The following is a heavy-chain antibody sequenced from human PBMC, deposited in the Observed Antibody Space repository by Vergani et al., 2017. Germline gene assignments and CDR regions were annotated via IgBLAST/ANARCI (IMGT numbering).Heavy chain of an antibody. V-gene: IGHV4-31*03. CDR2: IYYSGST. Sequence: QVQLQESGPGLVKPSQTLSLTCTVSGGSISSGGYYWSWIRQHPGKGLEWSGYIYYSGSTYSNSSLKSRVTISVDTSKIQFSLKLSSVTAADTAVYYCARGNPSGVDLWSGLRSMEDYFDYWGQGTLVTVSS. CDR1: GGSISSGGYY. J-gene: IGHJ4*02. D-gene: IGHD3-3*01. CDR3: ARGNPSGVDLWSGLRSMEDYFDY.